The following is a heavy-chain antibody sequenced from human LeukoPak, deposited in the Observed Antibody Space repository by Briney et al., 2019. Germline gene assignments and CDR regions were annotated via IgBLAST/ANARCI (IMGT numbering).Heavy chain of an antibody. CDR1: GGSFSGYY. CDR3: ARANYYDSSGYYAG. V-gene: IGHV4-34*01. J-gene: IGHJ4*02. D-gene: IGHD3-22*01. CDR2: INHSGST. Sequence: SETLSLTCAVYGGSFSGYYWSGIRQPPGKGLEWIGEINHSGSTNYNPSLKSRVTISVDTSKNQFSLKLSSVTAAATAVYYCARANYYDSSGYYAGWGQGTLVTVSS.